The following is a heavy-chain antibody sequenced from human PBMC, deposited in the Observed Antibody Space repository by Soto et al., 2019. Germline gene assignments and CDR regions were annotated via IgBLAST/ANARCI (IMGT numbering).Heavy chain of an antibody. Sequence: GGSLRLSCAASGFTFRSYAMHWVRQAPGKGLEWVAVISYDGSNKYYADSVKGRFTISRDNSKNTLYLQMNSLRAEDTAVYYCARDHYDSSGYPLLFAYWGQGTLVTVSS. J-gene: IGHJ4*02. V-gene: IGHV3-30-3*01. CDR1: GFTFRSYA. CDR2: ISYDGSNK. CDR3: ARDHYDSSGYPLLFAY. D-gene: IGHD3-22*01.